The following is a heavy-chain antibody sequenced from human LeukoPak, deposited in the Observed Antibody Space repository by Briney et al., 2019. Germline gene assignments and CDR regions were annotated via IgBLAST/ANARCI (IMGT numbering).Heavy chain of an antibody. CDR3: ARDRFSVVSSTLLY. CDR1: GYTFTGYY. D-gene: IGHD2-8*02. V-gene: IGHV1-2*03. J-gene: IGHJ4*02. Sequence: LGASVKVSCKASGYTFTGYYIHWVRQAPGQGLEWMGWINPKSGGTNYAQKFQGRVTMTREASITSVYMELNSLTSDDTAVYYCARDRFSVVSSTLLYWGQGTLVVVSS. CDR2: INPKSGGT.